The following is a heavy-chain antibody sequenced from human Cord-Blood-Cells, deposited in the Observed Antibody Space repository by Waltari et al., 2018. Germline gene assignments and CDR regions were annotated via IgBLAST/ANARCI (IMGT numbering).Heavy chain of an antibody. J-gene: IGHJ4*02. V-gene: IGHV4-4*07. CDR2: IYTSGST. Sequence: QVQLQESGPGLVKPSETLSLTCTVSGGSISSYYWSWIRQPAGKGLEWIGRIYTSGSTNYNPSLKSRVTMSVDTSKNQFSLKLSSVTAADTAVYYCARVGCSGGSCYSGNFDYWGQGTLVTVSS. CDR3: ARVGCSGGSCYSGNFDY. D-gene: IGHD2-15*01. CDR1: GGSISSYY.